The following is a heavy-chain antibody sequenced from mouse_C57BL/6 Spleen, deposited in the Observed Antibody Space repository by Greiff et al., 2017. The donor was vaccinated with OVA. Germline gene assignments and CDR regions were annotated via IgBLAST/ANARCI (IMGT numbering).Heavy chain of an antibody. CDR1: GYTFTDYY. CDR3: AREEDDYDYAMDY. CDR2: IYPGSGNT. Sequence: QVQLQQSGAELVRPGASVKLSCKASGYTFTDYYINWVKQRPGQGLEWIARIYPGSGNTYYNEKFKGKATLTAEKSSSTAYMQLSSLTSEDSAVYFCAREEDDYDYAMDYWGQGTSVTVSS. J-gene: IGHJ4*01. D-gene: IGHD2-4*01. V-gene: IGHV1-76*01.